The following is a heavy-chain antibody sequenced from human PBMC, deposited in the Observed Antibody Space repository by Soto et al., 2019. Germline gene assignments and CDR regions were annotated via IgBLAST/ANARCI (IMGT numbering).Heavy chain of an antibody. J-gene: IGHJ4*02. D-gene: IGHD3-10*01. CDR2: LYSGST. CDR3: ARRGSGHTFDY. V-gene: IGHV4-39*01. Sequence: QLQLQESGPGLVKPSETLSLTCAVSGASISRGGFHWGWIRQPPGQGLEWIGSLYSGSTYYNPSLKSRVTISADTSKNQFSLTVSSVTAADTAVYYCARRGSGHTFDYLGQGTLVTVSS. CDR1: GASISRGGFH.